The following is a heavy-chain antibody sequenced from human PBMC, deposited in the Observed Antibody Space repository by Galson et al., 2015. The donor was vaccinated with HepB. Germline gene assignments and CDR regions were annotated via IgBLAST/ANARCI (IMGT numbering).Heavy chain of an antibody. CDR1: GFTFSSYA. CDR2: IWYDGNNK. J-gene: IGHJ4*02. V-gene: IGHV3-33*01. D-gene: IGHD2-2*01. Sequence: SLRLSCAASGFTFSSYAMHWVRQAPGKGLEWVAVIWYDGNNKFYADSVKGRFTISRDNSKNTLYLQMNSLRAEDTAVYYCTRLGDLSGYSSSWGQGTLVTVSS. CDR3: TRLGDLSGYSSS.